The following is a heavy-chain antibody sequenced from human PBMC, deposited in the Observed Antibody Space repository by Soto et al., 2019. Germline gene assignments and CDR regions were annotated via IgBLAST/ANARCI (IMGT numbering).Heavy chain of an antibody. CDR3: ARSGYSSGWPQRNFDY. CDR1: GYTFTGYA. J-gene: IGHJ4*02. CDR2: INAGNGNT. Sequence: ASVKVSCKASGYTFTGYAMHWVRQAPGQRLEWMGWINAGNGNTKYSQKFQGRVTITRDTSASTAYMELSSLRSEDTAVYYCARSGYSSGWPQRNFDYWGQGTLVTVSS. V-gene: IGHV1-3*01. D-gene: IGHD6-19*01.